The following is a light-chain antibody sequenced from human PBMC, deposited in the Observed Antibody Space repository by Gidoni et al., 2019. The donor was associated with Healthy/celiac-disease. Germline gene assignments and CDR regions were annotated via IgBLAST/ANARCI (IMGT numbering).Light chain of an antibody. Sequence: EIVLTQSPATMSLSPGERATLSCMASQSVSSYFAWYQQKPGQAPRLLIYDASNRATGIPARFSGSGSGTDFTLTISSLEPEDFAVYYCQQRSNWPCSFGQGTKLEIK. CDR3: QQRSNWPCS. J-gene: IGKJ2*04. V-gene: IGKV3-11*01. CDR1: QSVSSY. CDR2: DAS.